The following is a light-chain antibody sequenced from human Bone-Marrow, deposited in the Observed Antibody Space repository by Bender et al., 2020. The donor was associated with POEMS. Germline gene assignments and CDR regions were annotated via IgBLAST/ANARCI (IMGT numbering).Light chain of an antibody. V-gene: IGLV2-14*01. CDR3: SWYAGVNTFGYV. CDR2: DVI. J-gene: IGLJ1*01. Sequence: QSALTQPASVSGSPGPSITISCTGTSSDVGGYYFVSWYQQHPGKAPKLIVYDVISRPSGVSNRFAGSKCGNTASLTISGLQGEDEDDDYCSWYAGVNTFGYVVDTGTKVTVL. CDR1: SSDVGGYYF.